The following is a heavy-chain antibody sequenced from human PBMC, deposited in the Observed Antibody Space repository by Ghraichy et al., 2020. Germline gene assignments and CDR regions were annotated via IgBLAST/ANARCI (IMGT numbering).Heavy chain of an antibody. CDR3: ARAVARGSSWYYFDY. V-gene: IGHV3-53*01. D-gene: IGHD6-13*01. J-gene: IGHJ4*02. CDR2: IYSGGST. Sequence: GGSLRLSCAASGFTVSSNYMSWVRQAPGKGLEWVSVIYSGGSTYYADSVKGRFTISRDNSKNTLYLQMNSLRAEDTAVYYCARAVARGSSWYYFDYWGQGTLVTVSS. CDR1: GFTVSSNY.